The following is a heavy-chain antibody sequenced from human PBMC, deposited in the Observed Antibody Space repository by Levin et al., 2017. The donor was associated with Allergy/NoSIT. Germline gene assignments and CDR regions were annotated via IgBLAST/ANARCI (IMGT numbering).Heavy chain of an antibody. Sequence: GGSLRLSCAASGFTFSDYYMTWIRQAPGKGLEWLSYISSSTYTNYADSMKGRFTISRDNAKNSLYLQMNTLRAEDTAVYYCARLRLLTSDFDYWDQGTLVTVSS. CDR2: ISSSTYT. J-gene: IGHJ4*02. V-gene: IGHV3-11*03. CDR1: GFTFSDYY. CDR3: ARLRLLTSDFDY. D-gene: IGHD3-9*01.